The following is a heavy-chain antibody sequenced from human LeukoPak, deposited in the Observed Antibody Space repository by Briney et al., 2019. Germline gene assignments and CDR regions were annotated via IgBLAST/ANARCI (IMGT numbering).Heavy chain of an antibody. CDR1: GFTFGDYA. J-gene: IGHJ5*01. V-gene: IGHV3-69-1*01. D-gene: IGHD6-19*01. Sequence: GGSLRLSCTASGFTFGDYAMSWFRQGPGKGLEWVSYMSSTNTIYYADSVKGRFTISRDNAENSLYLQMSSLRAEDTAVYYCVRDQYSSGWYMASWGQGTLVTVSS. CDR2: MSSTNTI. CDR3: VRDQYSSGWYMAS.